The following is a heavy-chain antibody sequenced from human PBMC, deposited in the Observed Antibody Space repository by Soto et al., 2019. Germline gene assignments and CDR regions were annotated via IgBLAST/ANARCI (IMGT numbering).Heavy chain of an antibody. CDR3: ARVRTYGDYGVFDY. CDR1: GGSVSSGSYY. J-gene: IGHJ4*02. CDR2: IYYSGST. V-gene: IGHV4-61*01. D-gene: IGHD4-17*01. Sequence: QVQLQESGPGLVKSSETLSLTCTVSGGSVSSGSYYWSWIRQPPGKGLEWIGYIYYSGSTNYNPSLKSRVTISVDTSKNQFSLKLSSVTAADTAVYYCARVRTYGDYGVFDYWGQGTLVTVSS.